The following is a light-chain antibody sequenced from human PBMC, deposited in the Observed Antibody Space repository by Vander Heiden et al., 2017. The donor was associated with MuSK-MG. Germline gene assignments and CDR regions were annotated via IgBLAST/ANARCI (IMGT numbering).Light chain of an antibody. CDR3: GSYAGSYNGV. CDR1: SSDVGGYNY. CDR2: DVS. J-gene: IGLJ3*02. Sequence: QSALTHPLSLSPSPGPSGTISCTGTSSDVGGYNYVCWYQQHPGKAPKLMIYDVSKRPSGVPGRFAGSKSGNTVSLTIAGLQAEDEADYYCGSYAGSYNGVFGGGTKLTVL. V-gene: IGLV2-11*01.